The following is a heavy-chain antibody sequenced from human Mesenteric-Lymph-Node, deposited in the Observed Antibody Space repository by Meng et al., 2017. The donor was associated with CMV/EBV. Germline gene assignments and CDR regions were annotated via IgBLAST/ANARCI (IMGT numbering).Heavy chain of an antibody. CDR3: ARESRLTIFGVVTTPH. V-gene: IGHV4-61*01. CDR2: IHYSGST. Sequence: SETLSLTCSVSGGSVNSGNYHWSWIRQPPGKGLEWIGYIHYSGSTNYNPSLKSRLTMSLDTSKNQFSLKVNSVTAADTAVYYCARESRLTIFGVVTTPHWGQGTLVTVSS. J-gene: IGHJ4*02. CDR1: GGSVNSGNYH. D-gene: IGHD3-3*01.